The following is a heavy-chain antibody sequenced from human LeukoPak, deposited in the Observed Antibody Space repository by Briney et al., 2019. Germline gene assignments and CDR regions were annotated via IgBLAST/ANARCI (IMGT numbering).Heavy chain of an antibody. Sequence: SGGSLRLSCAASGFTFSSYEMNWVRQAPGKGLEWVSYISSSGSTIYYADSVKGRFTISGDNAKNSLYLQMNSLRAEDTAAYYCAGYYDSSGYYYGMDVWGQGTTVTVSS. D-gene: IGHD3-22*01. J-gene: IGHJ6*02. V-gene: IGHV3-48*03. CDR2: ISSSGSTI. CDR3: AGYYDSSGYYYGMDV. CDR1: GFTFSSYE.